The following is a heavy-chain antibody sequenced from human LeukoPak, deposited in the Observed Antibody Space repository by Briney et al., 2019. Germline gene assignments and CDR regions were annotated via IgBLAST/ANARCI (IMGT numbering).Heavy chain of an antibody. J-gene: IGHJ4*02. Sequence: GGSLRLSCAASGFTVSSNYMSWVRQAPGKGLEWVSVIYSGGSTYYADSVKGRFTISRDNSKNSLYLQMNSLRAEDTAVYYCASSGVGGATSFSDYWGQGTLVTVSS. CDR3: ASSGVGGATSFSDY. CDR1: GFTVSSNY. D-gene: IGHD1-26*01. V-gene: IGHV3-66*01. CDR2: IYSGGST.